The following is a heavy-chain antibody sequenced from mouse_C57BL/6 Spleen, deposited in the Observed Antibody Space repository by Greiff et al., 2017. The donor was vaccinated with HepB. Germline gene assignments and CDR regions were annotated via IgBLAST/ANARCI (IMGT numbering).Heavy chain of an antibody. CDR1: GYTFTSYW. Sequence: VQLQQSGAELVMPGASVKLSCKASGYTFTSYWMHWVKQRPGQGLEWIGEIDPSDSYTNYNQKFKGKSTLTVDKSSSTAYMQLSSLTSEDSAVYYCARSKLHFDYWGQGTTLTVSS. CDR3: ARSKLHFDY. CDR2: IDPSDSYT. V-gene: IGHV1-69*01. J-gene: IGHJ2*01.